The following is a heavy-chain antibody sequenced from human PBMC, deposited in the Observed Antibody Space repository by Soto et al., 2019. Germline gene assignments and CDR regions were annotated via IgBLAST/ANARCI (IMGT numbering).Heavy chain of an antibody. V-gene: IGHV3-30*18. J-gene: IGHJ4*02. CDR2: ISYDGSNK. Sequence: QVQLVESGGGVVQPGRSLRLSCAASGFTFSSYGMHWVRQAPGKGLEWVAVISYDGSNKYYADSVKGRFTISRDNSKKTLYLQMNSLRAEDTAVYYCAKGGYSSGWFPGYWGQGTLVTVSS. D-gene: IGHD6-19*01. CDR1: GFTFSSYG. CDR3: AKGGYSSGWFPGY.